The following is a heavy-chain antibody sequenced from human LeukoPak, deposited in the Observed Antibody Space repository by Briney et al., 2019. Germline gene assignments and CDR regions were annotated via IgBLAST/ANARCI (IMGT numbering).Heavy chain of an antibody. CDR2: FDGNGPNT. Sequence: PGGSLRLSCAASGFTFSSFAMTWVRQAPGKGLEWVSGFDGNGPNTYYADSVKGRWTISRDNSRNTLYLEMNSLRPEDTAISYWAKPRATGLGWAQFDYWGQGSLVTVSS. CDR1: GFTFSSFA. CDR3: AKPRATGLGWAQFDY. J-gene: IGHJ4*02. D-gene: IGHD2-8*02. V-gene: IGHV3-23*01.